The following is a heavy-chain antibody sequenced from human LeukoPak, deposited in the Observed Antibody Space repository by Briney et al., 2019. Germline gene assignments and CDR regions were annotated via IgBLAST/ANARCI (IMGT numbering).Heavy chain of an antibody. CDR2: ISHIGRT. CDR1: GYSFSSHY. D-gene: IGHD4-17*01. V-gene: IGHV4-59*11. J-gene: IGHJ3*02. Sequence: SETLSLTCAVSGYSFSSHYWTWLRQSPGTGLVWIGYISHIGRTNDNPSLKSRVTISIDTSKNQFALKLRSVTAADTAVSYCARDLVTVTKGFDIWGQGTMVSVCS. CDR3: ARDLVTVTKGFDI.